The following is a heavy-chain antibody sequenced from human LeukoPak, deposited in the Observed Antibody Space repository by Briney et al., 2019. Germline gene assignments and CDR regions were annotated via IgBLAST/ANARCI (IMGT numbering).Heavy chain of an antibody. CDR2: ISGYNGNT. V-gene: IGHV1-18*01. D-gene: IGHD2/OR15-2a*01. CDR3: ARVLPPTYIEIVQTAPYYFDF. Sequence: GASVKVSCKASGYSFPSYDITWVRQAPGQGLEWMRRISGYNGNTKYAQKFQGRVTMTTDTSTSTAYMDLRGLRSDDTAVYYCARVLPPTYIEIVQTAPYYFDFWGQGTLVTVSS. CDR1: GYSFPSYD. J-gene: IGHJ4*02.